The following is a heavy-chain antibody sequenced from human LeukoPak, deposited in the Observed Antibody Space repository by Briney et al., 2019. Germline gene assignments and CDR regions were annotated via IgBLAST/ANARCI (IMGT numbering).Heavy chain of an antibody. CDR1: GYTFTSYG. D-gene: IGHD2-15*01. V-gene: IGHV1-69*13. J-gene: IGHJ4*02. CDR2: IIPIFGTA. Sequence: GASVKVSCKASGYTFTSYGISWVRQAPGQGLEWMGGIIPIFGTANYAQKFQGRVTITADESTSTAYMELSSLRSEDTAVYYCARDRPTTPLGLDYWGQGTLVTVSS. CDR3: ARDRPTTPLGLDY.